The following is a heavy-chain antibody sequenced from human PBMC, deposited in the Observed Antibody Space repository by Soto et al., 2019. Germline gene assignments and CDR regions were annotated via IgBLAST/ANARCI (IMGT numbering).Heavy chain of an antibody. Sequence: QVQLVESGGGVVQPGRSLRLSCAASGFTFSTYAMHWVRQAPGKGLEWVAVISFDGSNKYYTDSVKGRFTISRDNSKNTLYLQMNSLRTDDTAVYYCARGLLMFFDPSSYYYGMDVWGQGITVTVSS. CDR1: GFTFSTYA. CDR3: ARGLLMFFDPSSYYYGMDV. J-gene: IGHJ6*01. D-gene: IGHD3-10*02. V-gene: IGHV3-30-3*01. CDR2: ISFDGSNK.